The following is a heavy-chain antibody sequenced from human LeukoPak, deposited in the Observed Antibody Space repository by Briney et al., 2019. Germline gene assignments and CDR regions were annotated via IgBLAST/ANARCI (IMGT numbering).Heavy chain of an antibody. CDR3: ARVPPYSSGRGGFDY. CDR2: ISYSGST. D-gene: IGHD6-19*01. J-gene: IGHJ4*02. V-gene: IGHV4-59*01. CDR1: CGSISSYY. Sequence: SETLSLTCTVSCGSISSYYWSWIRQPPGKGLEWIAYISYSGSTFYNPSLKSRVTISVDTSKNQFSLKLNSLTAADTAVYYCARVPPYSSGRGGFDYWGLGTLVTVSS.